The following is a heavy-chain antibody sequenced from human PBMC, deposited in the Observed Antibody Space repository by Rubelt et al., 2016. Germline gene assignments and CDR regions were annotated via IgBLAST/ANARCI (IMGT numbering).Heavy chain of an antibody. D-gene: IGHD2-15*01. Sequence: QVQLQQWGAGLLKPSETLSLTCVVSGGSFSAYYWSWIRQPPGKGLEWIGEINHSGSTTYNPSLKSRVTMSVDTSKNQFSRRLGAVTAADTAVYYCASWPLGYCSGGTCYSFDYWGQGTLVTVSS. V-gene: IGHV4-34*01. CDR2: INHSGST. J-gene: IGHJ4*02. CDR1: GGSFSAYY. CDR3: ASWPLGYCSGGTCYSFDY.